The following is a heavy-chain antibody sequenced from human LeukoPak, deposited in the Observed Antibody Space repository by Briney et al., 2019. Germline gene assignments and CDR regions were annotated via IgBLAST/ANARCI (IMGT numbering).Heavy chain of an antibody. J-gene: IGHJ6*02. V-gene: IGHV3-23*01. D-gene: IGHD4-17*01. CDR3: ANDHTVNYYYYGMDV. Sequence: GGSLRLSCAASGFTFSSYAMSWVRQAPGKGLEWVSAISGSGGSTYYADSVKGRFTISRDNSKNTLYLQMNSLRAEDTAVYYCANDHTVNYYYYGMDVWGQGTTVTVSS. CDR2: ISGSGGST. CDR1: GFTFSSYA.